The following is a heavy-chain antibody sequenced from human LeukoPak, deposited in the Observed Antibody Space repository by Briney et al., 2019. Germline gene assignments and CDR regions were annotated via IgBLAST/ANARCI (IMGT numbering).Heavy chain of an antibody. Sequence: GASVKVSCKASGYTFTGYYMHWVRQAPGQGLEWMGWINPNSGGTNYAQKFQGRVTMTRDTSSSTAYLDLSRLRSDDTAVYYCARGDNGSGSYYMRYWGQGTLVTLSS. CDR2: INPNSGGT. D-gene: IGHD3-10*01. J-gene: IGHJ4*02. CDR3: ARGDNGSGSYYMRY. CDR1: GYTFTGYY. V-gene: IGHV1-2*02.